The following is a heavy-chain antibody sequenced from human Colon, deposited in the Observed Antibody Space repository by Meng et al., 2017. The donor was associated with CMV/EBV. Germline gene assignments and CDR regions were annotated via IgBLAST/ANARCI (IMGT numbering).Heavy chain of an antibody. J-gene: IGHJ4*02. D-gene: IGHD5-18*01. CDR1: GGSISSYY. V-gene: IGHV4-4*07. CDR2: IYPSGFP. Sequence: VQLQEPGPGLVKPSETLSLSCTVSGGSISSYYWSWIRQPAGKGLEWIGRIYPSGFPKYKPSLESRVTMSADTSKNQISLKLTSVTAADTAVYYCARAQYTYGYWIFDYWGQGTLVTVSS. CDR3: ARAQYTYGYWIFDY.